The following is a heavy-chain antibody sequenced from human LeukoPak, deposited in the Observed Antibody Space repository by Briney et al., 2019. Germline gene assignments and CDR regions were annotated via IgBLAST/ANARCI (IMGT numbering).Heavy chain of an antibody. V-gene: IGHV4-39*01. CDR2: IYYSGST. CDR3: ATLKGDYYDFWSGYHQFDY. Sequence: SETLSLTCTVSGGSISSSSYYWGWIRQPPGKGLEWIGSIYYSGSTYYNPSLKSRVTISVDTSKNQFSLKLSSVTAADTAVYYCATLKGDYYDFWSGYHQFDYRGQGTLVTVSS. J-gene: IGHJ4*02. CDR1: GGSISSSSYY. D-gene: IGHD3-3*01.